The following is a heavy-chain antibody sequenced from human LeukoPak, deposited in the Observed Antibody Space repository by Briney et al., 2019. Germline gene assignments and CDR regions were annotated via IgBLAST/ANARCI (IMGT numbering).Heavy chain of an antibody. D-gene: IGHD3-22*01. CDR3: ARGSYSSGYYGYFDC. CDR2: IYYSGST. J-gene: IGHJ4*02. Sequence: SETLSLTCTVSGGSISTYYWTWIRQPPGKGLEWIGYIYYSGSTNYNPSLKSRVTMSVDTSMNQFSPKLSSVTAADTAVYYCARGSYSSGYYGYFDCWGQGTLVTVSS. CDR1: GGSISTYY. V-gene: IGHV4-59*01.